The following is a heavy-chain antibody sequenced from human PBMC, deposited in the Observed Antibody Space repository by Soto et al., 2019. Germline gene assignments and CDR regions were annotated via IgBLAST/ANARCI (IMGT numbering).Heavy chain of an antibody. V-gene: IGHV2-5*02. D-gene: IGHD1-26*01. CDR3: ARRIDAFEH. CDR2: IYWDDEK. Sequence: QITLKESGPTLVKPTQTLTLTCTFSGFPISTSGVGVGWVRQPPGKALECLAIIYWDDEKRYMPSLESRLTITKDTSRNQVVLTMTNMDPEDTATYYCARRIDAFEHWGQGTLVTVSS. J-gene: IGHJ4*02. CDR1: GFPISTSGVG.